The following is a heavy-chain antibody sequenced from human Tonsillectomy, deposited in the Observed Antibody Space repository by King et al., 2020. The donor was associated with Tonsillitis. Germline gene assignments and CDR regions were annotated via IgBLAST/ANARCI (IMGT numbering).Heavy chain of an antibody. CDR1: GFTFSSYA. D-gene: IGHD5-18*01. CDR2: ISYDGSNK. Sequence: QLVQSGGGVVQPGRSLRLSCAASGFTFSSYAMHWVRQAPGKGLEWVAVISYDGSNKYYADSVKGRFTISRDNSKNTLYLQMNSLRAEDTAVYYCARDHYTAKVKYYFDYWGQGTLVTVSS. CDR3: ARDHYTAKVKYYFDY. V-gene: IGHV3-30*04. J-gene: IGHJ4*02.